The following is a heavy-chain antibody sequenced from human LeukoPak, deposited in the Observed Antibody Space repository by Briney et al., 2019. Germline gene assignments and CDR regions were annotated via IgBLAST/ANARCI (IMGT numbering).Heavy chain of an antibody. CDR3: ARHAGAYTSGWYEDH. CDR1: GYTFTNYW. V-gene: IGHV5-51*01. Sequence: GESLEISCKGSGYTFTNYWIGWVRQMPGKGLEWMAVIYPSDSDTRYSPSFQGQVTISADKSITTAYLQWSSLKASDTAMYYCARHAGAYTSGWYEDHWGQGTLVTVSS. D-gene: IGHD6-19*01. CDR2: IYPSDSDT. J-gene: IGHJ4*02.